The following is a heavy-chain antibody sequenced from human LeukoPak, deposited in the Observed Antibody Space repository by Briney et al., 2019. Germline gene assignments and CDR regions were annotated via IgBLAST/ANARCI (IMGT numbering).Heavy chain of an antibody. J-gene: IGHJ6*03. V-gene: IGHV3-74*01. CDR3: ARASYGSGSYYPLYYYYYYMDV. CDR1: GFTFSRYW. CDR2: IKSDGSST. D-gene: IGHD3-10*01. Sequence: GGSLRLSCAASGFTFSRYWMHWVRQAPGKGLVWVSRIKSDGSSTSYAVSGKGRFTISRDNAKTSLYLQLNSLRAEDTAVYYCARASYGSGSYYPLYYYYYYMDVWGKGTTVTISS.